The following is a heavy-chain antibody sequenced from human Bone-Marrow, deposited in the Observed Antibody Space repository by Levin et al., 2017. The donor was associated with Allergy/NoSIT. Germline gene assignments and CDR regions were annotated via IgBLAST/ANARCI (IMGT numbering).Heavy chain of an antibody. Sequence: GGSLRLSCVASGFTFSNYWIHWVRQVPGEGLLWVSRVKSDGSHTSYADSVKGRFAISRDNPKNTVFLQLNSLRAEDTPLYYCAREDCSSIGCYNADARDIWGTGTMVTV. CDR3: AREDCSSIGCYNADARDI. J-gene: IGHJ3*02. D-gene: IGHD2-2*02. CDR1: GFTFSNYW. CDR2: VKSDGSHT. V-gene: IGHV3-74*01.